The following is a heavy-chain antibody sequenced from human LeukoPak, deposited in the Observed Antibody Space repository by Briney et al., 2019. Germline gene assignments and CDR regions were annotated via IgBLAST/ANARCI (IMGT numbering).Heavy chain of an antibody. J-gene: IGHJ5*02. CDR1: GFTFSGSA. Sequence: GGSLRLSCPASGFTFSGSAINWVQQSSGKGLEWVGQIDKKDKGYATATAYAASVKGRFTISRDDSINTAYLQMKSLKTEDTALYYGTRDSGTYNWFDPWGQGTLVTVSS. CDR3: TRDSGTYNWFDP. V-gene: IGHV3-73*01. CDR2: IDKKDKGYATAT. D-gene: IGHD1-26*01.